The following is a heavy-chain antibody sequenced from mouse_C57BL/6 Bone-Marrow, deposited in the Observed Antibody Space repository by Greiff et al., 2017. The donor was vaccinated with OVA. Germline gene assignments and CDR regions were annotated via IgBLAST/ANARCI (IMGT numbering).Heavy chain of an antibody. CDR2: ISDGGSYT. J-gene: IGHJ2*01. Sequence: VQLQQSGGGLVKPGGSLKLSCAASGFTFSSYAMSWVRQTPEKRLEWVATISDGGSYTYYPDNVKGRFTISRDNAKNNLYLQMSHLKSEDTAMYYCARVYYGSSYFDYWGQGTTLTVSS. D-gene: IGHD1-1*01. CDR1: GFTFSSYA. CDR3: ARVYYGSSYFDY. V-gene: IGHV5-4*01.